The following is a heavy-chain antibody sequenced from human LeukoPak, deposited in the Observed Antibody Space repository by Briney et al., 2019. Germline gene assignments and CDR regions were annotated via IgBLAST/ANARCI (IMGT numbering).Heavy chain of an antibody. Sequence: TLSLTCTVSGGSISSYYWSWIRQPPGKGLEWIGYIYYSGSTNYNPSLKSRVTISVDTSKNQFSLKLSSVTAADTAVYYCARANDDAFDIWGQGTMVTVSS. CDR1: GGSISSYY. D-gene: IGHD1-1*01. CDR2: IYYSGST. J-gene: IGHJ3*02. V-gene: IGHV4-59*01. CDR3: ARANDDAFDI.